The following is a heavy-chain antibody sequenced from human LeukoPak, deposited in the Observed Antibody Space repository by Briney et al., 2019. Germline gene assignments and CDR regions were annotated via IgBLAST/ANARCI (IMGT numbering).Heavy chain of an antibody. CDR2: INPNPNTGNP. V-gene: IGHV7-4-1*02. CDR3: ARAFQPLGGLSFPDY. Sequence: ASVKVSCKASGYSFTSYALNWVRQAPGQGLEWTGWINPNPNTGNPTYAQGFTGRFVFSLDTSVSTAYLQISSLKAEDSAVYYCARAFQPLGGLSFPDYWGQGTLVTVSS. D-gene: IGHD3-16*02. J-gene: IGHJ4*02. CDR1: GYSFTSYA.